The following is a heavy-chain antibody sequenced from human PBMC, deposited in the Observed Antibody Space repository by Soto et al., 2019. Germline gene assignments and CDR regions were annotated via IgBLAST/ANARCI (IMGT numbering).Heavy chain of an antibody. J-gene: IGHJ4*02. Sequence: ASAQVSFKVSGYTLTDLSMHWMRQAPGKGLECMGGFDPEDGETIYAQKFQGRVTMTEDTSTDTAYMELSSLRSEDTAVYYCATDLSYYDFWSGYYKGLFGYWGQGTLVTVSS. CDR2: FDPEDGET. V-gene: IGHV1-24*01. CDR1: GYTLTDLS. D-gene: IGHD3-3*01. CDR3: ATDLSYYDFWSGYYKGLFGY.